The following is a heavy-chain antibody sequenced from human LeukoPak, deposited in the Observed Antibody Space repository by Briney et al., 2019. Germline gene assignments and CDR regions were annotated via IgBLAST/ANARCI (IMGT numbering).Heavy chain of an antibody. Sequence: GGSLRLSCAASGFIFSDYWMNWVRQAPGKGLEWVANIKLDGSEKYYVDSVEGRFTISRDNAKNSLYLQMNSLRAEDTAVYYCARVKGAYRYGSDYWGQGTLVTVSS. J-gene: IGHJ4*02. CDR1: GFIFSDYW. V-gene: IGHV3-7*01. CDR3: ARVKGAYRYGSDY. CDR2: IKLDGSEK. D-gene: IGHD5-18*01.